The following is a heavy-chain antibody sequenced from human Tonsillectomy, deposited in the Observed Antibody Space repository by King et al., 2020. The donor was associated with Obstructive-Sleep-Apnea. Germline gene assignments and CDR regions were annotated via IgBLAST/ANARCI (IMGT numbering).Heavy chain of an antibody. D-gene: IGHD6-13*01. V-gene: IGHV5-51*01. CDR3: ARFHVERQLGTYAFDI. CDR1: GYSFDTYW. J-gene: IGHJ3*02. CDR2: IYPGDSDS. Sequence: VQLVQSGAEVKKPGDSLKISCKGSGYSFDTYWIGWVRQMPGKRLESMGIIYPGDSDSRYSPSFEGQVTISVDKSISTAYLQWSSLKASDTATYYCARFHVERQLGTYAFDIWGQGTVVTVSS.